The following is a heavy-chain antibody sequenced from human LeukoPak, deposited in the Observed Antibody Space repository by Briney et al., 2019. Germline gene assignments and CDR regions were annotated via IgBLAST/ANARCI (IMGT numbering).Heavy chain of an antibody. D-gene: IGHD5-18*01. CDR2: IYYCGST. J-gene: IGHJ4*02. CDR1: GGSLSSYY. V-gene: IGHV4-59*01. Sequence: PSQTLSLTCTVPGGSLSSYYWSWSRQPPGKGLQLIGYIYYCGSTNYNPSLKRRVTISVDTSKYQSSLKLTSVTAADTAVYYCAREKYSYGLIDYWGQGTLVTVSS. CDR3: AREKYSYGLIDY.